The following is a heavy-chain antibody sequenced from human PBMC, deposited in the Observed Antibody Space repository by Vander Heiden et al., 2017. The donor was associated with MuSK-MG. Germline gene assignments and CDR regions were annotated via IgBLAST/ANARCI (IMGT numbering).Heavy chain of an antibody. D-gene: IGHD3-22*01. CDR2: ISYDGSNK. J-gene: IGHJ4*02. Sequence: QVQLVESGGDVVQPARSLRLSCAASGFTSSSSAMHWVRQAPGKGLEWVAVISYDGSNKYYADSVKGRFTISRDNSKNTLYLQMNSLRAEDTAVYYCARGKYYYDSSGYYDPDYWGQGTLVTVSS. CDR1: GFTSSSSA. CDR3: ARGKYYYDSSGYYDPDY. V-gene: IGHV3-30-3*01.